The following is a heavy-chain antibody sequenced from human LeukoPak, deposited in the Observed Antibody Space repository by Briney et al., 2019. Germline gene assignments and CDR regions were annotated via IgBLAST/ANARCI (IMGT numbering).Heavy chain of an antibody. CDR3: ARFPRIAAHLQAFDI. Sequence: ASVKVSCKASGGTFSSYAISWVRQAPGQGLEWMGGIIPIFGTANYAQKFQGRVTITADESTSTAYMELSSLRSEDTAVYYCARFPRIAAHLQAFDIWGQGTMVTVSS. D-gene: IGHD6-13*01. V-gene: IGHV1-69*01. J-gene: IGHJ3*02. CDR2: IIPIFGTA. CDR1: GGTFSSYA.